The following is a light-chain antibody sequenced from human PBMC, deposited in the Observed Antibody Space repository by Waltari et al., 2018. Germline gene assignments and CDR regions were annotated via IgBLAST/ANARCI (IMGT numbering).Light chain of an antibody. CDR3: SSYAGSSNLI. CDR2: EFN. CDR1: SSDIGSSKY. J-gene: IGLJ2*01. V-gene: IGLV2-8*01. Sequence: QSALTQPPSASGSPGQSVTISCTGTSSDIGSSKYVSWYQQHPPKAPKLMIYEFNKRPSGVPDRFSGSKSGNTASLTVSGLQADDEADYYCSSYAGSSNLIFGGGTKLTVL.